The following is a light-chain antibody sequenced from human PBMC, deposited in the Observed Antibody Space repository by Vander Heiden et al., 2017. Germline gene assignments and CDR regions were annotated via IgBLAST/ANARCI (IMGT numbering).Light chain of an antibody. CDR2: KVS. CDR3: MQGTHWPPT. Sequence: DVVMTQFPLSLPVSIGQTASISCRCSQSLVSSDGNTYLNWFQQRPGQSPRRLIYKVSNRDSGVPDRFSGSGSGTDFTLKISRVEAGDVGVYYCMQGTHWPPTFGQGTKVDIK. CDR1: QSLVSSDGNTY. V-gene: IGKV2-30*01. J-gene: IGKJ1*01.